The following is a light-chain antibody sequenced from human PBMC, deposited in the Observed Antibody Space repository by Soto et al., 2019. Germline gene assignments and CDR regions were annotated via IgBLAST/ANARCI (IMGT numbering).Light chain of an antibody. CDR1: QSVSSSY. J-gene: IGKJ3*01. CDR2: GAS. CDR3: QQYGSSPFT. Sequence: EIVLTQSPGTLSLSPGERATLSCRASQSVSSSYLAWYQQKPGQAPRLLIYGASSRATGIPDSFSGSGSGTDFTLTITRLQPEDVAVYYCQQYGSSPFTFGPGTKVDIK. V-gene: IGKV3-20*01.